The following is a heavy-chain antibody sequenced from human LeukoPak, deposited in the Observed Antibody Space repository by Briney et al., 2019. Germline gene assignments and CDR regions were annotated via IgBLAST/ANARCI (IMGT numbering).Heavy chain of an antibody. CDR1: GFTFSSYE. D-gene: IGHD7-27*01. CDR3: ARDAPGLGIDY. CDR2: ISSSGSTI. J-gene: IGHJ4*02. V-gene: IGHV3-48*03. Sequence: QSGGSLRLSCAASGFTFSSYEMNWVRQAPGKGLEWVSYISSSGSTIYYADSVKGRFTISRDNAKNSLYLQMNSLRAEDTAVYYCARDAPGLGIDYWGQGTLVTVSS.